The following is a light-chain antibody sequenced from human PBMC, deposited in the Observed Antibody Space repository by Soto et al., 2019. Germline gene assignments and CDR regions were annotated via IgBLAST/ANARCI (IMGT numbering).Light chain of an antibody. J-gene: IGKJ1*01. Sequence: DLQMSQSPSSVSASVGDRVTITCRASQAISTWLAWYQQNPGKAPKLLIYSASNLQSGVPSRFSGSGSGTEFTLTISSLQPEDFATYYCQQANSFPRTFGQGTKVEIK. V-gene: IGKV1D-12*01. CDR1: QAISTW. CDR2: SAS. CDR3: QQANSFPRT.